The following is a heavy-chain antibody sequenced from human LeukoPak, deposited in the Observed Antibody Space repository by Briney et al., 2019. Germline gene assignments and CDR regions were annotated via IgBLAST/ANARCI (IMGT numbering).Heavy chain of an antibody. D-gene: IGHD2/OR15-2a*01. CDR1: GFIFRNYG. CDR3: ARDRFLRRPEPAEY. Sequence: GGSLRLSCAASGFIFRNYGMNWVRQAPGKGLEWLSGISPRGGGTYYADSVKGRFTIPRDNAKNSLYLQMNSLRAEDTALYYCARDRFLRRPEPAEYWGQGTLVTVSS. V-gene: IGHV3-20*04. J-gene: IGHJ4*02. CDR2: ISPRGGGT.